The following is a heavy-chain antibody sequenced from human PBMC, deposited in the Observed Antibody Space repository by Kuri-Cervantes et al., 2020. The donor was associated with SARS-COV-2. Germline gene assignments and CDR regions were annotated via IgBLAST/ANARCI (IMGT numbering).Heavy chain of an antibody. CDR1: GGSISSGGSS. CDR2: FYQSGGT. J-gene: IGHJ1*01. V-gene: IGHV4-30-2*01. CDR3: GRGGDYDYSSGYYQYVQH. Sequence: SETLSLTCEVSGGSISSGGSSWAWIRQPPGKGLEWIGYFYQSGGTYYNPSLKSRVIISVDRSKNQFSLKLESVTAADTAVYYCGRGGDYDYSSGYYQYVQHWGQGTQVTVSS. D-gene: IGHD3-3*01.